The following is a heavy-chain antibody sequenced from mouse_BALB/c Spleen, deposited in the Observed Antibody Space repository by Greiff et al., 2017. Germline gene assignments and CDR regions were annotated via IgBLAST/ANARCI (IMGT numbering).Heavy chain of an antibody. Sequence: VQLQQSGPELMKPGASVKISCKASGYSFTSYYMHWVKQSHGKSLEWIGYIDPFNGGTSYNQKFKGKATLTVDKSSSTAYMHLSSLTSEDSAVYYCARHLYDGYYVFDYWGQGTTLTVSS. V-gene: IGHV1S135*01. D-gene: IGHD2-3*01. CDR1: GYSFTSYY. CDR2: IDPFNGGT. J-gene: IGHJ2*01. CDR3: ARHLYDGYYVFDY.